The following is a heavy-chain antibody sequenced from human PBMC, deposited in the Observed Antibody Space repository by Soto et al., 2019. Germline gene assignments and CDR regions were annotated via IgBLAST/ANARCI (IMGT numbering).Heavy chain of an antibody. Sequence: GGSLRLSCAASGFTFSSYAMSWVRQAPGKGLEWVSIMSGSGGTTFYADSVKGRFTISRADSNNTVYLQMNSLRDEDTALYYCARGTGGSSAWRPLDRWGQGTLVTVSS. D-gene: IGHD6-19*01. CDR1: GFTFSSYA. CDR3: ARGTGGSSAWRPLDR. CDR2: MSGSGGTT. V-gene: IGHV3-23*01. J-gene: IGHJ5*02.